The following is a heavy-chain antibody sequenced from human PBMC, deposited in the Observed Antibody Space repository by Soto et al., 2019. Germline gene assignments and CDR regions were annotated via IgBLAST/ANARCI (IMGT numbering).Heavy chain of an antibody. CDR2: IWYDGTNK. CDR3: ARDIGDQTSRWTDAFDI. Sequence: QVQLVESGGGVVQPGRSLRLSGAASGFTFSSYGMHWVREAPGKGLEWVAVIWYDGTNKYYVDSVKGRFTISKDNSKNTLYLQMNSLRAEDTAIYYCARDIGDQTSRWTDAFDIWGQGTMVTVSS. D-gene: IGHD6-13*01. V-gene: IGHV3-33*01. CDR1: GFTFSSYG. J-gene: IGHJ3*02.